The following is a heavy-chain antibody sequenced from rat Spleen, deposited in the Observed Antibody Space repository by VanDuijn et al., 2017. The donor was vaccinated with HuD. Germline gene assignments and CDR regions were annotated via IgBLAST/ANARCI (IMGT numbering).Heavy chain of an antibody. CDR3: ARRGSYGVMDA. J-gene: IGHJ4*01. D-gene: IGHD1-3*01. CDR2: ISYDGSST. CDR1: GFTFSDYY. Sequence: EVQLVESDGGLVQPGRSLKLSCAASGFTFSDYYMAWVRQAPTKGLEWVATISYDGSSTYYRDSVKGRFTISRDNAKSTLYLQMDSLRSEDTATYYCARRGSYGVMDAWGQGASVTVSS. V-gene: IGHV5-29*01.